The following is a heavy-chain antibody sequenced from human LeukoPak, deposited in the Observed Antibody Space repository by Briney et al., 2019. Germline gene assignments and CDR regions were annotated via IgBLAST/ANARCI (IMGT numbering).Heavy chain of an antibody. Sequence: TSETLSLTCTVSGGSINSYYWTWIRQPPGKGLEWIGYIYNSGSTNYNPSLKSRVTISADTSKKQFSLRVSSVTAADTAVYYCARRLRIEGGTRRGDALDMWGQGTMVTVSS. J-gene: IGHJ3*02. V-gene: IGHV4-59*08. CDR1: GGSINSYY. CDR3: ARRLRIEGGTRRGDALDM. CDR2: IYNSGST. D-gene: IGHD1-26*01.